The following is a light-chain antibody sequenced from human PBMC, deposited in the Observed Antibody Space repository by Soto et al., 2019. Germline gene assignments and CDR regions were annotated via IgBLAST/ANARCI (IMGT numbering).Light chain of an antibody. CDR2: GAS. V-gene: IGKV3-15*01. CDR3: QHRGT. CDR1: QSVSSN. Sequence: EIVMTQSPATLSVSPGERATLSCRASQSVSSNLAWYQQKPGQAPRLLICGASTRATGIPARFSGSRSGTEFTLKISSLQSEDFAVYYCQHRGTFGQGTKVEIK. J-gene: IGKJ1*01.